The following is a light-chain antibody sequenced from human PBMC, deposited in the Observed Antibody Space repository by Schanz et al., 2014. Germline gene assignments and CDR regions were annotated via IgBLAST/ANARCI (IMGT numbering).Light chain of an antibody. CDR3: QSYDSSLSGGV. Sequence: QSVLTQPPSMSGAPGQRVTISCTGSSSNIGAGYDVHWYQQLPGTAPKLLIYANSNRPSGVPDQFSGSKSGASASLAITGLQAEDEADYYCQSYDSSLSGGVFGGGTKLTVL. CDR1: SSNIGAGYD. J-gene: IGLJ2*01. CDR2: ANS. V-gene: IGLV1-40*01.